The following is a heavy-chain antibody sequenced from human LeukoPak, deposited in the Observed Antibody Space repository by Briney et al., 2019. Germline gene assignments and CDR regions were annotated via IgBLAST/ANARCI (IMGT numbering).Heavy chain of an antibody. V-gene: IGHV3-74*01. CDR3: ARAQAVAGTGGFDP. CDR2: VNSDGSST. J-gene: IGHJ5*02. D-gene: IGHD6-19*01. CDR1: GFTFNNYW. Sequence: RPGGSLRLSCAASGFTFNNYWMHWVRQAPGKGLVWVSRVNSDGSSTSYADSVKGRFTISRDNAKNTVYLQMKSLRDDDTAVYYCARAQAVAGTGGFDPWGQGTLVTVSS.